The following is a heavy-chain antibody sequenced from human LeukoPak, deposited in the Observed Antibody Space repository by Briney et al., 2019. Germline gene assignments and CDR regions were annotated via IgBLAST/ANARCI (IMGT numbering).Heavy chain of an antibody. CDR2: INHSGST. CDR3: ATTDYYYFVDV. CDR1: GGSFSGYC. J-gene: IGHJ6*03. Sequence: SETLSLTCAVYGGSFSGYCWSWIRQPPGKGLEWIGEINHSGSTNYNPSLKSRVTISVDTSKNRFSLKLSSVTASDTAVYYCATTDYYYFVDVWGKGTAVTVSS. V-gene: IGHV4-34*01.